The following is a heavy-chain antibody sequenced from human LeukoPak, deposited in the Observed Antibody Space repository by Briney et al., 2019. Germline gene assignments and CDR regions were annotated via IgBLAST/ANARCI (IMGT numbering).Heavy chain of an antibody. CDR2: IYYSGST. V-gene: IGHV4-39*01. Sequence: SETLSLTCTVSGGSISSSSYYWGWIRQPPGKGLEWIGSIYYSGSTYYNPSLKSRVTISVDTSKNQFSLKLSSVTAADTAVYYCARGEEGTPKEIHDYGDTRPYYYYGMDVWGQGTTVTVSS. J-gene: IGHJ6*02. CDR3: ARGEEGTPKEIHDYGDTRPYYYYGMDV. D-gene: IGHD4-17*01. CDR1: GGSISSSSYY.